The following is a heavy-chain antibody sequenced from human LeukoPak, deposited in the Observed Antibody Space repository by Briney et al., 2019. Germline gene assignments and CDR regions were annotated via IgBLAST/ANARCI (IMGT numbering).Heavy chain of an antibody. J-gene: IGHJ4*02. CDR3: AKDRGQLAYCGGDCWTFDY. D-gene: IGHD2-21*02. CDR2: ISGSGGST. CDR1: GFTFSSYA. Sequence: GGSLRLSCAASGFTFSSYAMSSVRQAPGKGLEWVSAISGSGGSTYYADSVKGRFTISRDNSKNTLYLQMNSLRAEDTAVYYCAKDRGQLAYCGGDCWTFDYWGQGTLVTVSS. V-gene: IGHV3-23*01.